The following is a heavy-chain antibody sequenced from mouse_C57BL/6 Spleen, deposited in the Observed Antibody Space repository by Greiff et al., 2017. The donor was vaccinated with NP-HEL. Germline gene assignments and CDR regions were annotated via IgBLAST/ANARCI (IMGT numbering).Heavy chain of an antibody. CDR3: AKPGNPYYAMDY. V-gene: IGHV2-3*01. J-gene: IGHJ4*01. D-gene: IGHD2-1*01. Sequence: VMLVESGPGLVAPSQSLSITCTVSGFSLTSYGVSWVRKPQGKGLEWLGVIWGDGSTNYHSALISRLGISKENSKSQVFLKLNSLQTDDTATYYCAKPGNPYYAMDYWGQGTSVTVSS. CDR2: IWGDGST. CDR1: GFSLTSYG.